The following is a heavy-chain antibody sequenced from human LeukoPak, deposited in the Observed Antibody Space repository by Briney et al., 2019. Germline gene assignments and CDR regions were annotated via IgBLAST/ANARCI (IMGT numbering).Heavy chain of an antibody. D-gene: IGHD6-13*01. Sequence: PGGSLRLSCAASGFTFDDYAMHWVRQAPGKGLEWVSGISWNSGSIGYADSVKGRFTISRDNAKNSLYLQMNSLRAEDTALYYCAKGSSWLDIDYWGQGTLVTVSS. J-gene: IGHJ4*02. CDR3: AKGSSWLDIDY. CDR2: ISWNSGSI. CDR1: GFTFDDYA. V-gene: IGHV3-9*01.